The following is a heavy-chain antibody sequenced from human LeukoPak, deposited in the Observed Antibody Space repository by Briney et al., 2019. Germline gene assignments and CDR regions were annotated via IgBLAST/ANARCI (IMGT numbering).Heavy chain of an antibody. V-gene: IGHV3-48*04. J-gene: IGHJ4*02. CDR2: ISSSSSTI. D-gene: IGHD3-22*01. Sequence: GESLRLSCATSGFTFSSYSMNWVRQAPGKGLEWVSYISSSSSTIYYADSVKGRFTISRDNAKNSLYLQMNSLRAEDSAVYYCARAKTTYYYDSSSAYWGQGTLVTVSS. CDR3: ARAKTTYYYDSSSAY. CDR1: GFTFSSYS.